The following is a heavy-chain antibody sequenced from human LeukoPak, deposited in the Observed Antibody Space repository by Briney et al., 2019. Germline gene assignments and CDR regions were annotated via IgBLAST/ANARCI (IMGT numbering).Heavy chain of an antibody. CDR2: IWYDGNNK. CDR1: GFTFSNYG. CDR3: ARNNWNGEFDY. D-gene: IGHD1-20*01. V-gene: IGHV3-33*01. Sequence: PGGSLRLSCAASGFTFSNYGMHWVRQAPGKGLEWMTTIWYDGNNKYYADSVKGRFSISRDNSKNTLYLQMNSLRVEDTAVYYCARNNWNGEFDYWGQGTLVTVSS. J-gene: IGHJ4*02.